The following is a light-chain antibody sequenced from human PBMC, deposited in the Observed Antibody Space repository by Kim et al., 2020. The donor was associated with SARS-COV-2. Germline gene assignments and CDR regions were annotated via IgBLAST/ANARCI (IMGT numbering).Light chain of an antibody. CDR1: NIDMSGYPY. CDR3: TSYTSAISLL. V-gene: IGLV2-14*01. Sequence: GPPFTIPCTGTNIDMSGYPYVSWYQQHPGEAPYLLFYEVSNRPSGVSNRFSGSKSGNTASLTISGLQAEDEADYYCTSYTSAISLLFGGGTKVTVL. CDR2: EVS. J-gene: IGLJ3*02.